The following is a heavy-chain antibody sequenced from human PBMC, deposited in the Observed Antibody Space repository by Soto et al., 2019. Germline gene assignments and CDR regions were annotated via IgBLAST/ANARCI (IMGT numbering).Heavy chain of an antibody. Sequence: GGSLRLSCAASGFTFSSYSMNWVRQAPGKGLEWVSSISSSSSYIYYADSVKGRFTISRDNAKNSLYLQMNSLRAEDTAVYYCARVHTQYDFWSGPQPYYYYYMDVWGKGTTVTVSS. V-gene: IGHV3-21*01. CDR1: GFTFSSYS. D-gene: IGHD3-3*01. CDR2: ISSSSSYI. CDR3: ARVHTQYDFWSGPQPYYYYYMDV. J-gene: IGHJ6*03.